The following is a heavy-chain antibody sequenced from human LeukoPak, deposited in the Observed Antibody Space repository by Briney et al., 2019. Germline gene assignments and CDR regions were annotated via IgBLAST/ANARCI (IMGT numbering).Heavy chain of an antibody. CDR2: IYYSGST. CDR3: ARYYDRSGYWSTPHFDY. Sequence: SETLSLTCTVSGGSISSGDYYWSWIRQPPGKGLEWIGYIYYSGSTYYNPSLKSRPTISIDTSKNQFSLKLSSVTAADTAVYYCARYYDRSGYWSTPHFDYWGQGTLVTVSS. D-gene: IGHD3-22*01. J-gene: IGHJ4*02. V-gene: IGHV4-30-4*02. CDR1: GGSISSGDYY.